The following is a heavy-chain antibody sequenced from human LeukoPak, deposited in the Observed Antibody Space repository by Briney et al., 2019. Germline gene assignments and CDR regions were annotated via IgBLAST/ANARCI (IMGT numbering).Heavy chain of an antibody. CDR1: TFSISSGYY. D-gene: IGHD7-27*01. V-gene: IGHV4-38-2*02. CDR2: IYRTGST. CDR3: ARHLTGDFDY. Sequence: SETLSLTCTVSTFSISSGYYWGWIRQPPGKGLEWIGSIYRTGSTDYNPSLKSRVTISVDTSKNLFSLNLTSVTAADTAVYYCARHLTGDFDYWGQGTLVTVSS. J-gene: IGHJ4*02.